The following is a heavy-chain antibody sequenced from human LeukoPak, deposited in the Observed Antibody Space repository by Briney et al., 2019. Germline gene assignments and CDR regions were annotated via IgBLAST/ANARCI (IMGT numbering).Heavy chain of an antibody. V-gene: IGHV4-4*07. J-gene: IGHJ5*02. CDR1: GGSISSYY. Sequence: PSETLSLTCTVSGGSISSYYWSWIRRPAGKGLEWIGRIYTSGSTNYNPSLKSRVTMSVDTSKNQFSLKLSSVTAADTAVYYCARGPYYDILTGSQNWFDPWGQGTLVTVSS. D-gene: IGHD3-9*01. CDR3: ARGPYYDILTGSQNWFDP. CDR2: IYTSGST.